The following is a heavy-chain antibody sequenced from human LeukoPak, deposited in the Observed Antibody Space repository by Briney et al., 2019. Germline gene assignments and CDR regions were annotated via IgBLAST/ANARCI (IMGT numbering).Heavy chain of an antibody. CDR1: GYTSTSYG. CDR3: ARDRKYYYGSGSHYYFDY. Sequence: ASVKVSCKASGYTSTSYGISWVRQAPGQGLEWMGWISAYNGNTNYARKLQGRVTMTTDTSTSTAYMELRSLRSDDTAVYYCARDRKYYYGSGSHYYFDYWGQGTLVTVSS. J-gene: IGHJ4*02. CDR2: ISAYNGNT. V-gene: IGHV1-18*01. D-gene: IGHD3-10*01.